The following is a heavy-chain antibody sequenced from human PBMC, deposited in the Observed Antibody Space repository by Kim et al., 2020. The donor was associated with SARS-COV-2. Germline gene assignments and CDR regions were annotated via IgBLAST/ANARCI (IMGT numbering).Heavy chain of an antibody. CDR1: GGSISSGGYY. J-gene: IGHJ4*02. CDR3: ARVRAREFDN. V-gene: IGHV4-31*03. Sequence: SETLSLTCTVSGGSISSGGYYWSWIRQHPGKGLEWIGYIYYSGSTYYNPSLKSRVTISVDTSKNQFSLKLSSVTAADTAVYYCARVRAREFDNWGQGTLVTVSS. CDR2: IYYSGST. D-gene: IGHD1-26*01.